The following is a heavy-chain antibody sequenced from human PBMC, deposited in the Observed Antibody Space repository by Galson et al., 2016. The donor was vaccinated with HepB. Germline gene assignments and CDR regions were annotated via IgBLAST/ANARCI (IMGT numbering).Heavy chain of an antibody. J-gene: IGHJ5*02. Sequence: SVKVSCKASGYTFPNNNMHWVRQAPGQGLEWMGIIFDDGRPNRYAQKFQGRVTMTRDTSTSSVYMELSSLRSEDTAMYYCASEHDRTYWFDPWGQGTLVTVSS. CDR1: GYTFPNNN. CDR3: ASEHDRTYWFDP. V-gene: IGHV1-46*01. CDR2: IFDDGRPN.